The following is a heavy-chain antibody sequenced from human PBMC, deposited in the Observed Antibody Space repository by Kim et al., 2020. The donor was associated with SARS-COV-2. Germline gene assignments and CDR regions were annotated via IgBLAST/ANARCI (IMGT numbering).Heavy chain of an antibody. Sequence: GGSLRLSCAASGFTFSSYAMHWVRQAPGKGLEWVAVISYDGSNKYYADSVKGRFTISRDNSKNTLYLQMNSLRAEDTAVYYCASDLGYSWNYWGQGTLVTVSS. V-gene: IGHV3-30-3*01. CDR1: GFTFSSYA. D-gene: IGHD1-1*01. CDR3: ASDLGYSWNY. J-gene: IGHJ4*02. CDR2: ISYDGSNK.